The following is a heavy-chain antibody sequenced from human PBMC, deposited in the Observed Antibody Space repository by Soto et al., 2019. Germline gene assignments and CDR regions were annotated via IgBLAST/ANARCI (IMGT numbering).Heavy chain of an antibody. V-gene: IGHV4-59*08. CDR2: VYHSGKT. J-gene: IGHJ2*01. D-gene: IGHD2-2*01. Sequence: QVQLQESGPGLVKPSETLSLTCTVSGDYISSHYWSWLRQPPGKGLEWIGYVYHSGKTDSKPSLKSRVTISMDPSKNQTPLSLTSATAADTAVYYCARPRGTTPAVWYFDLWGRGTLVTVSS. CDR3: ARPRGTTPAVWYFDL. CDR1: GDYISSHY.